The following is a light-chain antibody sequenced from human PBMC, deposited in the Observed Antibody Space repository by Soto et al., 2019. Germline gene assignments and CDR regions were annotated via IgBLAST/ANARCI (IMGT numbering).Light chain of an antibody. CDR2: GAS. J-gene: IGKJ4*01. CDR1: QSIANR. Sequence: EIVMTQSPATLSVSPGERATLSCRASQSIANRLAWYQQKPGQPPRLLIYGASTRATCVPARFSGSGSWTEFTPTISRLQSEDFGVYYCKQYNSWLALTFGGGTNVEIK. V-gene: IGKV3-15*01. CDR3: KQYNSWLALT.